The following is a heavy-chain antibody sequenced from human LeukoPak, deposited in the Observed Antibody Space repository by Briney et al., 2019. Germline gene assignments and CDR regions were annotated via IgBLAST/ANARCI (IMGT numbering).Heavy chain of an antibody. CDR1: GFTFISSA. D-gene: IGHD1-1*01. CDR2: IVVGSGNT. J-gene: IGHJ4*02. CDR3: ARASVGSFDY. Sequence: SVKVSCKASGFTFISSAVQWVRQPRGQRLEWIGWIVVGSGNTNYAQKLQGRVTITRYTSASTAYMELSSLRSEDTAVYYCARASVGSFDYWGQGTLVTVSS. V-gene: IGHV1-58*01.